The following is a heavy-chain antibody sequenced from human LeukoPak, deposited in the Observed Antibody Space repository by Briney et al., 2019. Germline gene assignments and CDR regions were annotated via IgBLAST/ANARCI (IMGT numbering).Heavy chain of an antibody. D-gene: IGHD6-13*01. J-gene: IGHJ4*02. CDR3: ARYSEAAAGPSYYDY. Sequence: VASVKVSCKASGYTFTSYGISWVRQAPGQGLEWMGWISAYNGNTNYAQKLQGRVTMTTDTSTSTAYMELRSLRSDDTAVYYCARYSEAAAGPSYYDYWGQGTLVTVSS. CDR1: GYTFTSYG. V-gene: IGHV1-18*01. CDR2: ISAYNGNT.